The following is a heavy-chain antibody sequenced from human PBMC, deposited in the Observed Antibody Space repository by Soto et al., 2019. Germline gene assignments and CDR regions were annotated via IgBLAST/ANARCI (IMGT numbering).Heavy chain of an antibody. CDR2: IYHSGST. Sequence: QVPLQESGPRLVRPSGTLSLTCTVSSGSISTANWWSWVRQPPGRGLEWIGEIYHSGSTNYNLSLKRRVTLSVHKSKNQFSLRLSSVTAADTAMYYCARRGGGVVLTATTPFDYWGQGTLVTVSS. CDR1: SGSISTANW. V-gene: IGHV4-4*02. CDR3: ARRGGGVVLTATTPFDY. D-gene: IGHD2-21*02. J-gene: IGHJ4*02.